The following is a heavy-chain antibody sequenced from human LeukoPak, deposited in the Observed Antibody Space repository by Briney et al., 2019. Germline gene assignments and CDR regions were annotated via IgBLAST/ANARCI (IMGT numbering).Heavy chain of an antibody. J-gene: IGHJ5*02. Sequence: GASVKVSCKASGYTFTGYYMHWVRQAPGQGLEWMGWINPNSGGTNYAQKFQDRVTMTRDTSISTAYMELSRLRSDDTAVYYCARDLHTIFGVTNWFDPWGQGTLVTVSS. D-gene: IGHD3-3*01. CDR1: GYTFTGYY. V-gene: IGHV1-2*02. CDR2: INPNSGGT. CDR3: ARDLHTIFGVTNWFDP.